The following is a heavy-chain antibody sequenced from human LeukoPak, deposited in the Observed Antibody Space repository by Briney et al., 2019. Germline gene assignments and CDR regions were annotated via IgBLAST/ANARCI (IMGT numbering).Heavy chain of an antibody. CDR3: ARSNVPIAAAGQNWFDP. V-gene: IGHV1-8*01. D-gene: IGHD6-13*01. Sequence: GASVKVSCKASGYTFTSYDINWVRQATGQGLEWMGWMNPNSGNTGYAQKFQGRVTMTRNTSISTAYMELSSLRSEDTAVYYWARSNVPIAAAGQNWFDPWGQGTLVTVSS. CDR2: MNPNSGNT. CDR1: GYTFTSYD. J-gene: IGHJ5*02.